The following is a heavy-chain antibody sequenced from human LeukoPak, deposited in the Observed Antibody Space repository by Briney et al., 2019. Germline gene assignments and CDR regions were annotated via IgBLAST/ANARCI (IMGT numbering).Heavy chain of an antibody. J-gene: IGHJ4*02. Sequence: GGSLRLSCAASGFTVSNYGMNWVRQAPGKGLEWVSYISSSGSTIYYADSVKGRFTISRDNAKNSLYLQMNSLRAEDTAVYYCARDKITHLGAAGSFDYWGQGTLVTVSS. V-gene: IGHV3-48*04. CDR2: ISSSGSTI. D-gene: IGHD6-13*01. CDR1: GFTVSNYG. CDR3: ARDKITHLGAAGSFDY.